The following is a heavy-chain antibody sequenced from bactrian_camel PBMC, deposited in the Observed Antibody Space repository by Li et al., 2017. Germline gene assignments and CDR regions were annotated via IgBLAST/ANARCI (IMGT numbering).Heavy chain of an antibody. D-gene: IGHD3*01. J-gene: IGHJ4*01. Sequence: VQLVESGGGSVQSGGSARLSCAASGFTFSSVAMSWVRQAPGKEREAVSCIEQSGRSTYVSASAKGRVTISTDNIKNTLYLQMNSLAPEDTAMYYCAADRQMFAACSGSWRMQFDYWGQGTQVTVS. CDR1: GFTFSSVA. CDR2: IEQSGRST. CDR3: AADRQMFAACSGSWRMQFDY. V-gene: IGHV3S31*01.